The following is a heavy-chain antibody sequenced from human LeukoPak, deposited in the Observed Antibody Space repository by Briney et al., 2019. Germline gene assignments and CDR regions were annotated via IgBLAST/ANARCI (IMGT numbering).Heavy chain of an antibody. CDR2: ISYDGSNK. V-gene: IGHV3-30*18. CDR1: GFTFSSYG. J-gene: IGHJ6*03. D-gene: IGHD3-9*01. CDR3: AKDEGLTGSLCMDV. Sequence: GGSLRLSCAASGFTFSSYGMHWVRQAPGKGLEWVAVISYDGSNKYYADSVKGRFTISRDNSKNTLYLQMNSLRAEDTAVYYCAKDEGLTGSLCMDVWGKGTTVTVSS.